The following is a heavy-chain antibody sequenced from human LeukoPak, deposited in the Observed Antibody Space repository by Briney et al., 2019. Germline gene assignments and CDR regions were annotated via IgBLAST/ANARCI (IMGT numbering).Heavy chain of an antibody. Sequence: GGSLRLSCAASGFTVSSNYMSWVRQAPGNGLEWVSVIYSGGSTYYADSVKGRFTISRDNSKNTLYLQMNSLRPEDTAVYYCARVGYSSGWYRRWGQGTLVTVSS. CDR3: ARVGYSSGWYRR. D-gene: IGHD6-19*01. V-gene: IGHV3-66*01. CDR2: IYSGGST. CDR1: GFTVSSNY. J-gene: IGHJ4*02.